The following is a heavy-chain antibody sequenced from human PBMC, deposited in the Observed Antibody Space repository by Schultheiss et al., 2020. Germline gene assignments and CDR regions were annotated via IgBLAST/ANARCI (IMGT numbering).Heavy chain of an antibody. CDR3: ARDRGSSFDY. CDR2: IWYDGSNK. D-gene: IGHD6-6*01. Sequence: GGSLRLSCAASGFTFSSYVMHWVRQAPGKGVEWVAVIWYDGSNKYYADSVKGRFTICRDNSKNTLYLQMNSLRAEDTAVYYCARDRGSSFDYWGQGTLVTVSS. J-gene: IGHJ4*02. V-gene: IGHV3-33*01. CDR1: GFTFSSYV.